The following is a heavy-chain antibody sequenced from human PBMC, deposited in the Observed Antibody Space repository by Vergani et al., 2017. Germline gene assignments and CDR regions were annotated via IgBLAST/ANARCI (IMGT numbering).Heavy chain of an antibody. V-gene: IGHV3-33*01. CDR3: ARPVRLRCSSTSCFEDYFDY. Sequence: QVQLVESGGGVVQPGRSLRLSCAASGFTFNQYGMHWVRQAPGKGLEWVAVTWYDGNNKQYADSVKGRFTISRDNSKSTMYLQMNSLRDEDTGVYYCARPVRLRCSSTSCFEDYFDYWGQGTLVTVSS. J-gene: IGHJ4*02. D-gene: IGHD2-2*01. CDR2: TWYDGNNK. CDR1: GFTFNQYG.